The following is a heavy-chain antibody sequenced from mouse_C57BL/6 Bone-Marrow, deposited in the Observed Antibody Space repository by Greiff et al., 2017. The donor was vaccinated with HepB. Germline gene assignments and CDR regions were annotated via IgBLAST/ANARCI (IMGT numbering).Heavy chain of an antibody. J-gene: IGHJ4*01. D-gene: IGHD1-1*01. CDR2: IHPNSGST. V-gene: IGHV1-64*01. CDR1: GYTFTSYW. CDR3: AREDYYGSSYVENAMDY. Sequence: VKLQQPGAELVKPGASVKLSCKASGYTFTSYWMHWVKQRPGQGLEWIGMIHPNSGSTNYNEKFKSKATLTVDKSSSTAYMQLSSLTSEDSAVYYCAREDYYGSSYVENAMDYWGQGTSVTVSS.